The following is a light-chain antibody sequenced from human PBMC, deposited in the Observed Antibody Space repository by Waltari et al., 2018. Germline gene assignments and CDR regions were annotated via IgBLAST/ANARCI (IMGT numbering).Light chain of an antibody. CDR2: WAS. V-gene: IGKV4-1*01. CDR3: QQYYSIPYT. Sequence: DIVMTQSPDSLAVSLGERATINCKSSQNILYSSNSKNYLAWYQHKPGQPPKLHIYWASTRESGVPDRFSGSGSETDFTLTISSLQAEDVAVYYCQQYYSIPYTFGQGTKLEIK. J-gene: IGKJ2*01. CDR1: QNILYSSNSKNY.